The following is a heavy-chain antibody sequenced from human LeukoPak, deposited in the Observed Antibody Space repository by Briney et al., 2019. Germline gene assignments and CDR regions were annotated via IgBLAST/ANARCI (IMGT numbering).Heavy chain of an antibody. V-gene: IGHV4-39*01. CDR2: IYSSGST. Sequence: ASETLSLTCTVSGGSISSGSYYWGWIRQPPGKGLEWIGSIYSSGSTYYNPSLKSRVTISVDTSKNQFSLNLSSVPASDTAVYYCARRGGSGRSFDYWGQGILVTVSS. D-gene: IGHD3-10*01. CDR3: ARRGGSGRSFDY. J-gene: IGHJ4*02. CDR1: GGSISSGSYY.